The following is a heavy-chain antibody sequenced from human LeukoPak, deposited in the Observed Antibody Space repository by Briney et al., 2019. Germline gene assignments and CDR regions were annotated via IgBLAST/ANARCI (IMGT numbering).Heavy chain of an antibody. CDR2: IYYSGST. V-gene: IGHV4-31*03. D-gene: IGHD1-20*01. CDR1: GGSISSGGYY. CDR3: ARDRDSSGRRYFDY. J-gene: IGHJ4*02. Sequence: PSETLSLTCTVSGGSISSGGYYWSWIRQHPGKGLEWIGYIYYSGSTYYNPSLKSRVTISVDTSKNQFSLKLSSMTAADTAVYYCARDRDSSGRRYFDYWGQGTLVTVSS.